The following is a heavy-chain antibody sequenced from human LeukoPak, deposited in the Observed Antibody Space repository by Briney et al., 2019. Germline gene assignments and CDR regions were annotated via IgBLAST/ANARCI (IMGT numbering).Heavy chain of an antibody. V-gene: IGHV4-61*02. CDR2: IYTTGTT. Sequence: SETLSLTCTLSGDFLTSDTYSWSWIRQPAGMQLEWIGRIYTTGTTNYNPSLRSRVTMSIDTSKNQFSLKLNSVTAADTAVYYCARSSDDGSISFDSWGQGTLVTVSS. D-gene: IGHD3-22*01. CDR3: ARSSDDGSISFDS. J-gene: IGHJ4*02. CDR1: GDFLTSDTYS.